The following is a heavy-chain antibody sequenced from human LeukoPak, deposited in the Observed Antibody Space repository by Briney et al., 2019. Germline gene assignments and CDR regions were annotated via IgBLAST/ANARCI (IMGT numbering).Heavy chain of an antibody. J-gene: IGHJ4*02. CDR1: GFTFSSCA. V-gene: IGHV3-30*04. D-gene: IGHD3-10*01. Sequence: GRSLRLSCAASGFTFSSCAMHWVRQAPGKGLEWVAVISYDGSDKYYADSVKGRFTISRDNSKNTLYLQMNSLRAEDTAVYYCARVYGSGSYYKYFDYWGQGTLVTVSS. CDR2: ISYDGSDK. CDR3: ARVYGSGSYYKYFDY.